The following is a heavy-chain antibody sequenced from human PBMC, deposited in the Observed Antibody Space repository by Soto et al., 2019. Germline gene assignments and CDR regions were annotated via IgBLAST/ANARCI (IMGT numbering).Heavy chain of an antibody. CDR2: INHSGST. V-gene: IGHV4-34*01. CDR3: ARGLLRSMASYSFDY. J-gene: IGHJ4*02. D-gene: IGHD3-3*01. CDR1: GGSFSGYY. Sequence: SETLSLTCAVYGGSFSGYYWSWIRQPPGKGLEWIGEINHSGSTNYNPSLKSRVTISVDTSKNQFSLKLSSVTAADTAVYYCARGLLRSMASYSFDYWGQGTLVTVSS.